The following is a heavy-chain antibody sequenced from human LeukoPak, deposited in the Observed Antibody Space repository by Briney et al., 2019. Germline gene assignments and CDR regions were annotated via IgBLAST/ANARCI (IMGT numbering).Heavy chain of an antibody. Sequence: GGSLRLSCVDSGFTFTNAWMSWVRQAPGKGLEWIGRIKSKTDGETTDYAEPVRGRLTISRDDSKSAVYLQMNSLKIEDTAVYYCTTNLGTYYHGSQRLIPIDYWGQGTLVTVSS. CDR2: IKSKTDGETT. J-gene: IGHJ4*02. CDR1: GFTFTNAW. D-gene: IGHD3-10*01. V-gene: IGHV3-15*01. CDR3: TTNLGTYYHGSQRLIPIDY.